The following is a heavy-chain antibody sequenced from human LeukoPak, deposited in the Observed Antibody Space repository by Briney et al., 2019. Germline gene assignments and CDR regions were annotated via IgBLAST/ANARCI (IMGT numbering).Heavy chain of an antibody. CDR2: ISSSSRTI. CDR1: GFTFNTYS. V-gene: IGHV3-48*01. Sequence: PGGSLRLSCAASGFTFNTYSMNWVRQAPGKGLGWVSYISSSSRTIYYADSVRGRFTISRDNAKNSLYLQMNSLRAEDTAVFYCAREKGAVAGHYSYDMDVWGQGTTVTVSS. CDR3: AREKGAVAGHYSYDMDV. D-gene: IGHD6-19*01. J-gene: IGHJ6*02.